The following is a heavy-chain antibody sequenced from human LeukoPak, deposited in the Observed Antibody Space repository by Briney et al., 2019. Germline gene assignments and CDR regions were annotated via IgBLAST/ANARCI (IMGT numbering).Heavy chain of an antibody. V-gene: IGHV3-23*01. CDR2: FSGSGGST. D-gene: IGHD5-12*01. CDR1: GFTFSSYA. J-gene: IGHJ4*02. CDR3: AKGWNGYDRFDY. Sequence: GGSLRLSCAASGFTFSSYAMSWGPQAPRKGLGWVSAFSGSGGSTSYADSVKGRFTISRDNSKNTLYLQMNSLRAEDTAVYYCAKGWNGYDRFDYWGQGTLVTVSS.